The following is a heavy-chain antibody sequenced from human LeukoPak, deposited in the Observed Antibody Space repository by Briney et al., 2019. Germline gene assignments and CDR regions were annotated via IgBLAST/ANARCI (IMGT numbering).Heavy chain of an antibody. D-gene: IGHD6-13*01. J-gene: IGHJ3*02. Sequence: GGSLRLSRAASGFSFSNYVMHWVRQAPGKGLEYVSAISSNGGSTFYANSVKDRFTISRDNSKNTLYLQMGSLRPEDMAVYYCVRVYAGIWYAAFDIWGQGTMVTVSS. V-gene: IGHV3-64*01. CDR3: VRVYAGIWYAAFDI. CDR2: ISSNGGST. CDR1: GFSFSNYV.